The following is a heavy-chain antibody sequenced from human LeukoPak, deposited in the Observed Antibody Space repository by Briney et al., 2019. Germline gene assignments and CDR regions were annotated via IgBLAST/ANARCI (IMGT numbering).Heavy chain of an antibody. V-gene: IGHV3-7*03. J-gene: IGHJ4*02. CDR3: ARDKGGYDTSGSLFVF. Sequence: GGSLRLSCAASGFSFSRYWMSWVRQCPRKGLEWVANIMQDGSEKYYVDSVKGRFTISRDNAKNSLYLQMNSLRAEDTAVYYCARDKGGYDTSGSLFVFGGQGTLVTVSS. CDR1: GFSFSRYW. D-gene: IGHD3-22*01. CDR2: IMQDGSEK.